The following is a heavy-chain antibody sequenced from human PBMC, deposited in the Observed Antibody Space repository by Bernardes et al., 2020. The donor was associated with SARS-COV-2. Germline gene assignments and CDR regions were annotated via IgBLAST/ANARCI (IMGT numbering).Heavy chain of an antibody. CDR1: GFTFSSYA. D-gene: IGHD1-26*01. CDR2: ISGSGGST. Sequence: GGSLRLSCAASGFTFSSYAMSWVRQAPGKGLEWVSAISGSGGSTYYADSVKGRFTISRDNSKNTLYLQMNSLRAEDTAVYYCATRYSGSYWTTLVWEGLFDYWGQGTLVTVSS. CDR3: ATRYSGSYWTTLVWEGLFDY. V-gene: IGHV3-23*01. J-gene: IGHJ4*02.